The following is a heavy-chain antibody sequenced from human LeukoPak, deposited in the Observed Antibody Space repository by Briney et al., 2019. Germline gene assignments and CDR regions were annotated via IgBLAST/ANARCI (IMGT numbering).Heavy chain of an antibody. D-gene: IGHD3-3*01. Sequence: GGSLRLSCAASGFTFSSYSMNWVRQAPGKGLEWVSSISSSSSYIYYADSVKGRFTISRDNAKNSLYLQMNSLRAEDTAVYYCARKDFWSGYSWCGYWGQGTLVTVSS. CDR2: ISSSSSYI. CDR1: GFTFSSYS. V-gene: IGHV3-21*01. CDR3: ARKDFWSGYSWCGY. J-gene: IGHJ4*02.